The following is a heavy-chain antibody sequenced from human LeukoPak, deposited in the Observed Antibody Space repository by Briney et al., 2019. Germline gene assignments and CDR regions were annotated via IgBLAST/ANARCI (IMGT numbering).Heavy chain of an antibody. CDR2: ISSSSSTI. Sequence: GGSLRLSCAASGFTFSSYSMNWVRQAPGKGLEWVSYISSSSSTIYYADSVKGRFTISRDNAKNSLYLQMNSLRAEDTAVYYCARDRGGGSSLYNAFDIWGQGTMVTISS. V-gene: IGHV3-48*01. D-gene: IGHD1-26*01. CDR1: GFTFSSYS. J-gene: IGHJ3*02. CDR3: ARDRGGGSSLYNAFDI.